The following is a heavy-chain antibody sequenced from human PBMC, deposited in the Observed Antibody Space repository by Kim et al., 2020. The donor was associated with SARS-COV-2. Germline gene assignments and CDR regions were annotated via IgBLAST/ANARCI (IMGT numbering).Heavy chain of an antibody. CDR1: GFSLTDYY. D-gene: IGHD3-3*01. CDR3: ARIENHSDFWSGPNWFDP. Sequence: GGSLRLSCAVSGFSLTDYYMAWIRQTPGKGLEWISYISGTGSRTSYADSVRGRFTISRDKAQNSLYLQMNSLRAEDTAVYHCARIENHSDFWSGPNWFDP. J-gene: IGHJ5*02. CDR2: ISGTGSRT. V-gene: IGHV3-11*03.